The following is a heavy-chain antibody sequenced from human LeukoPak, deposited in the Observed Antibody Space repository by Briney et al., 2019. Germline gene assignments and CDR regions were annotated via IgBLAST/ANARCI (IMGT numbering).Heavy chain of an antibody. CDR1: GFTFSSYG. CDR2: ISYDGSNK. Sequence: PGGSLRLSCAASGFTFSSYGMHWVRQAPGKGLEWAAVISYDGSNKYYADSVKGRFTISRDNSKNTLYLQMNSLRAEDTAVYYCAKDFPAYCGGDCYSPKPLDYWGQGTLVTVSS. J-gene: IGHJ4*02. V-gene: IGHV3-30*18. D-gene: IGHD2-21*02. CDR3: AKDFPAYCGGDCYSPKPLDY.